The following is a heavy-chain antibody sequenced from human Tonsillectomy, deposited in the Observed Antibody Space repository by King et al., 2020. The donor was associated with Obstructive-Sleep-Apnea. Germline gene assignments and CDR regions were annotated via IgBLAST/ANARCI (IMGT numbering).Heavy chain of an antibody. Sequence: VQLVESGGGLVKPGGSLRLSCAASGFTFSDYYMSWIRQAPGKGLEWVSYISSSGSTIYYADSSKGRFTISRDKAKNSLYLQMNSLRAEDTAVYYCARGVVAPYYYYYYGMDVWGQGTTVTVSS. V-gene: IGHV3-11*01. CDR3: ARGVVAPYYYYYYGMDV. CDR1: GFTFSDYY. D-gene: IGHD2-15*01. CDR2: ISSSGSTI. J-gene: IGHJ6*02.